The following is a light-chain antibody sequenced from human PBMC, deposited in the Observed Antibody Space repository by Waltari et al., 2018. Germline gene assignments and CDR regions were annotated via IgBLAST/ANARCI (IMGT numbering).Light chain of an antibody. CDR1: ISDVGNYDL. V-gene: IGLV2-23*02. J-gene: IGLJ1*01. CDR3: CSYGGPSTPYV. Sequence: HSALTQPASVSGSLGQSITISCTGTISDVGNYDLVSGYQQHPGRAPKLMIHEVYKRPSGISSRFSASKSGATASLTISGLRAEDEADYYCCSYGGPSTPYVFGTGTKVTVL. CDR2: EVY.